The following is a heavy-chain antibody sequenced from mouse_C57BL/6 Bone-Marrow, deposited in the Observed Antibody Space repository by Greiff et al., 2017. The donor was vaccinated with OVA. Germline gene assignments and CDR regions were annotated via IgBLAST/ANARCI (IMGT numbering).Heavy chain of an antibody. D-gene: IGHD1-1*01. CDR3: TRLEFITTVVAPYAMDY. V-gene: IGHV1-5*01. J-gene: IGHJ4*01. Sequence: GNSDTSYNQKFKGKAKLTAVTSASTAYMELSSLTNEDSAVYYCTRLEFITTVVAPYAMDYWGQGTSVTVSS. CDR2: GNSDT.